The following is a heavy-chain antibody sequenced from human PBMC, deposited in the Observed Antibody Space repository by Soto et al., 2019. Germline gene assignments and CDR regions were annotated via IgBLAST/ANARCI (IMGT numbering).Heavy chain of an antibody. CDR2: ISAYNGNT. CDR1: GYTFTSYG. Sequence: VSVKGSCKASGYTFTSYGISCVRQTPGQGLEWMGWISAYNGNTNYAQKLQGRVTMTTDTSTSTAYMELRSLRSDDTAVYYCARGGTHRYYDILTGYDYWGQGTLVTVSS. CDR3: ARGGTHRYYDILTGYDY. V-gene: IGHV1-18*01. J-gene: IGHJ4*02. D-gene: IGHD3-9*01.